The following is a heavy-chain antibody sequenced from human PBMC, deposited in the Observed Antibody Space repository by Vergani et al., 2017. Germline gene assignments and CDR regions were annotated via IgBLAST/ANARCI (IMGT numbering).Heavy chain of an antibody. D-gene: IGHD6-6*01. Sequence: QVRLEESGPGLVKPSETLSLTCSVSGYSIGSGFYWAWIRQSPGEGLQWLTSIHNRGKTYHNPPLKSRVSVSLDTSKNRFSLNLTSVAATDTAVYYCARAQGEYWYVDLGGPGSLVTVSS. V-gene: IGHV4-38-2*02. CDR3: ARAQGEYWYVDL. CDR2: IHNRGKT. CDR1: GYSIGSGFY. J-gene: IGHJ2*01.